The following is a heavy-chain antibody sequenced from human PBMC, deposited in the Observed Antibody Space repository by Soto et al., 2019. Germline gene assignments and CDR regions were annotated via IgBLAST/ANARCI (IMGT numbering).Heavy chain of an antibody. CDR2: IYYSGST. Sequence: SETLSLTCTVSGGSISSYYWSWVRQPPGKGLEWIGYIYYSGSTNYNPSLKSRVTISVDTSKNQFSLKLSSVTAADTAVYYCARDSSSSWFDPWGQGTLVTVSS. CDR1: GGSISSYY. CDR3: ARDSSSSWFDP. J-gene: IGHJ5*02. V-gene: IGHV4-59*01. D-gene: IGHD6-6*01.